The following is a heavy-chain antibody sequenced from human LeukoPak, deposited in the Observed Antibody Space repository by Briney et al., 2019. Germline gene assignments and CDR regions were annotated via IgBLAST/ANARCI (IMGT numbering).Heavy chain of an antibody. CDR1: GFTFSSYG. CDR2: ISGSGGST. Sequence: GGSLRLSCAASGFTFSSYGMSWVRQAPGKGLEWVSAISGSGGSTYYADSVKGRFTISRDNSKNSLYLQMNSLRAEDTAVYYCARDSGRDAFDIWGQGTMVTVSS. CDR3: ARDSGRDAFDI. J-gene: IGHJ3*02. V-gene: IGHV3-23*01.